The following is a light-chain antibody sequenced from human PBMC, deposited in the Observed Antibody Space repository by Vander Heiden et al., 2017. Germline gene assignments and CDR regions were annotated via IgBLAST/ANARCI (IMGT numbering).Light chain of an antibody. CDR2: DAS. V-gene: IGKV3-11*01. CDR3: QYCSNWRT. Sequence: EIVLTQSPATLSLSPGERATLSCRASQSVSIYLAWYQQKPGQAPRLLIYDASNSATGIPARFSGSGSGTDFTLTSSSLEPEDFAVYYWQYCSNWRTFGGGTKVEIK. J-gene: IGKJ4*01. CDR1: QSVSIY.